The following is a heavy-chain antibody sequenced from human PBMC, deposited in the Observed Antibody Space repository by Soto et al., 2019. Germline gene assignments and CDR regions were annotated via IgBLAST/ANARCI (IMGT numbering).Heavy chain of an antibody. Sequence: EVQLVQSGAEVKKPGESLKISCKGSGYSFTSYWIGWVRQMPGKGLEWMGIIYPGDSDTRYSPSFQGQVTISADKSISTAYLQWSSLKASDTAMYYCARQARGYYYDSSDVPPEGFDYWGQGTLVTVSS. V-gene: IGHV5-51*01. D-gene: IGHD3-22*01. J-gene: IGHJ4*02. CDR1: GYSFTSYW. CDR3: ARQARGYYYDSSDVPPEGFDY. CDR2: IYPGDSDT.